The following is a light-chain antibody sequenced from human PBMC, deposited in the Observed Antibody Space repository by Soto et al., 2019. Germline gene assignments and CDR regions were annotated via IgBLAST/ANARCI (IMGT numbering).Light chain of an antibody. J-gene: IGKJ1*01. CDR3: QQYNTWPRT. CDR2: GAS. Sequence: EIVMTQSPATLSVSPGERATLSCRASQSVSSNLAWYQQKPGQAPRLLIYGASARAAAIPARFSGSGSGTDFTLTISSLQSEDFAVYYCQQYNTWPRTFGQGTKVEFK. CDR1: QSVSSN. V-gene: IGKV3-15*01.